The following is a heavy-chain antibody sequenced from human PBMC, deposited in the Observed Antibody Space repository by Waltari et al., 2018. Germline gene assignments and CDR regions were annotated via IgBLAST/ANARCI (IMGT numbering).Heavy chain of an antibody. V-gene: IGHV4-34*01. CDR1: GGSFSGYY. CDR2: INHSGST. D-gene: IGHD6-6*01. J-gene: IGHJ4*02. Sequence: QVQLQQWGAGLLKPSETLSLTCAVYGGSFSGYYWSWIRQPPGKGLEWIGEINHSGSTNYNPSLKSRVTISVDTSKNQFSLKLSSVTAADTAVYYCARSLPVAARRYYFDYWGQGTLVTVSS. CDR3: ARSLPVAARRYYFDY.